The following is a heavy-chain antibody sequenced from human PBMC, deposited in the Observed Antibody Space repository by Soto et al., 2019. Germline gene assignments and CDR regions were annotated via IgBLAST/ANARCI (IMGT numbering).Heavy chain of an antibody. J-gene: IGHJ3*02. Sequence: GVSLRLSCAASGFTFSSYSMNWVRQAPGKGLEWVSSISSSSSYIYYADSVKGRFTISRDNAKNSLYLQMNSLRAEETAVYYCASPQYSSSGDAFDIWGQGTMVTVSS. CDR3: ASPQYSSSGDAFDI. CDR1: GFTFSSYS. V-gene: IGHV3-21*01. CDR2: ISSSSSYI. D-gene: IGHD6-6*01.